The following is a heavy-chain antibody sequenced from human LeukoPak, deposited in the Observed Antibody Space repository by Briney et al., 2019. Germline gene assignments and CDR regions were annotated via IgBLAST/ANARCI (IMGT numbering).Heavy chain of an antibody. J-gene: IGHJ4*02. CDR3: ATDQRYAFDY. V-gene: IGHV3-48*02. D-gene: IGHD3-9*01. Sequence: PPGGSLRLSCVTSGFSFTGYPMNWVRQAPGKGLEWISNIRTTAEGAKYAYYADSVKGRVTISRDDGKHTLYLHMNSLRDDDTAVYYCATDQRYAFDYRGQGILVTVSS. CDR2: IRTTAEGAKYA. CDR1: GFSFTGYP.